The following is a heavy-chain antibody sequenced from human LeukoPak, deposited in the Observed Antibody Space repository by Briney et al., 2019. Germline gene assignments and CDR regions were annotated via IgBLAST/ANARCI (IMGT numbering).Heavy chain of an antibody. Sequence: GGSLRLSCAASGFRFADYAMHWVRQAPGKGLEWVSGISWNTNNIGYADSVKGRFTISRDNTKNSLYLQMNSLRVEDTALYYCAKAPGATTGWFDPWGQGTLVTVSS. V-gene: IGHV3-9*01. CDR2: ISWNTNNI. CDR3: AKAPGATTGWFDP. J-gene: IGHJ5*02. CDR1: GFRFADYA. D-gene: IGHD4-17*01.